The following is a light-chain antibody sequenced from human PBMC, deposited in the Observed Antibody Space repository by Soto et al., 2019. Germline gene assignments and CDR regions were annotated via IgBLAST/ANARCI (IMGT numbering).Light chain of an antibody. J-gene: IGKJ2*01. CDR2: GAS. CDR1: QSVSSY. CDR3: QQRSDWPLYT. Sequence: EIVLTQSPATLSLSPGERATLSCRASQSVSSYLAWYQQKPGQAPRLLIYGASNRATGIPARFSGGGSGTDFILTISSLEPEDFAVYYCQQRSDWPLYTFGQGTKLEIK. V-gene: IGKV3-11*01.